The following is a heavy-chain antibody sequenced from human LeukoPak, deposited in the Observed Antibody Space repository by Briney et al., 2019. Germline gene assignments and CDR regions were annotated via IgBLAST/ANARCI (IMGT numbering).Heavy chain of an antibody. J-gene: IGHJ5*02. V-gene: IGHV4-39*01. CDR1: DDSIDGSVYY. CDR2: VHYTGKT. Sequence: SATLSLSCTVSDDSIDGSVYYWGWLRQSPVRGLEWIGSVHYTGKTYYNPSLKSRITISVHTSKNQFSLTLKSVTATDTAVYYCARHPGLYLIWFDPWGQGTQVTVSS. D-gene: IGHD3-9*01. CDR3: ARHPGLYLIWFDP.